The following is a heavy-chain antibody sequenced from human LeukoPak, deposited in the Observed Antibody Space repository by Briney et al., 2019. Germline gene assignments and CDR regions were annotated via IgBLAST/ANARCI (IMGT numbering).Heavy chain of an antibody. CDR3: ARRGVPTAVHLFAFDI. CDR1: GYSINNGYY. CDR2: IHHSGST. Sequence: KPSETLSLTCAVSGYSINNGYYWGWIRQSPGKGLEWIGSIHHSGSTYYNPSLRSRVTMSVDTSKNQFSLKLNSLTAADTAVYYCARRGVPTAVHLFAFDIWGRGTMVTVSS. J-gene: IGHJ3*02. V-gene: IGHV4-38-2*01. D-gene: IGHD2-2*01.